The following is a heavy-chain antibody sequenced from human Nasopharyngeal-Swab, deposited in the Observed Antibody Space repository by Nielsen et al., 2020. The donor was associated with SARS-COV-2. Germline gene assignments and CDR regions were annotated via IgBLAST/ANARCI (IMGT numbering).Heavy chain of an antibody. V-gene: IGHV1-2*04. Sequence: ASVKVSCKASGYTFTGYYMHCVRQAPGQELEWMGWINPNSGGTNYAQKFQGWVIMTRDTSISTAYMELSRLRSDDTAVYYCARDGIAVAGTDYYGMDVWGQGTTVTVSS. D-gene: IGHD6-19*01. CDR2: INPNSGGT. CDR3: ARDGIAVAGTDYYGMDV. CDR1: GYTFTGYY. J-gene: IGHJ6*02.